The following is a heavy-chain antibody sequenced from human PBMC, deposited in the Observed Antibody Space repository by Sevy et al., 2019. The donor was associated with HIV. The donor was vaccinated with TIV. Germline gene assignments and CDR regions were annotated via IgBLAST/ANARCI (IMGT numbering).Heavy chain of an antibody. V-gene: IGHV4-59*01. Sequence: SETLSLTCTVSGGSISAYYWSWIRQPPGKPLEYIGYIYYTGSTNYNPSLKSRVTISVDTSKNQFSLKLNSVTAADTAVYYCARRPDFGRVIPTGVMDVWGQGSAVTVSS. D-gene: IGHD3-3*01. CDR2: IYYTGST. CDR1: GGSISAYY. CDR3: ARRPDFGRVIPTGVMDV. J-gene: IGHJ6*02.